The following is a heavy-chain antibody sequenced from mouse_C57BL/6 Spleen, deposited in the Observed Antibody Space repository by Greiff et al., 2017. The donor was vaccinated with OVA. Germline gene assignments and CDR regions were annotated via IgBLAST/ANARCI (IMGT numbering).Heavy chain of an antibody. CDR2: IYPGGGYT. J-gene: IGHJ2*01. V-gene: IGHV1-63*01. CDR3: ARGASGNFDY. Sequence: VKLKQSGAELVRPGTSVKMSCKASGYTFTNYWIGWAKQRPGHGLEWIGDIYPGGGYTNYNEKFKGKATLTADKSSSTAYMQFSSLTSEDSAIYYCARGASGNFDYWGQGTTLTVSS. CDR1: GYTFTNYW. D-gene: IGHD4-1*01.